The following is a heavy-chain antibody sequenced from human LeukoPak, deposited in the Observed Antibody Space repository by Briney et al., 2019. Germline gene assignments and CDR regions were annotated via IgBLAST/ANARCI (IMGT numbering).Heavy chain of an antibody. D-gene: IGHD5-12*01. Sequence: SESLSLTCTVSGGSISSYYWSWIRQPPGKGLEWIGYISYSGSTNYNPSLKSRVSISVDTSKNQFSLKLSSVTAADTAVYYCARAGGYLLYFDSWGQGTLVTVFS. CDR3: ARAGGYLLYFDS. J-gene: IGHJ4*02. CDR1: GGSISSYY. V-gene: IGHV4-59*01. CDR2: ISYSGST.